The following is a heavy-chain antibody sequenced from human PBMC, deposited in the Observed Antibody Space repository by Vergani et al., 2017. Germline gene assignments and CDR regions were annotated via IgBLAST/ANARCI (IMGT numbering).Heavy chain of an antibody. J-gene: IGHJ4*02. Sequence: QVQLPQWGAGLLKPSETLSLTCAVYGGSFSGYYWSWIRQPPGKGLEWIGEINHSGSTNYNPSLKSRFTISVDTSKNQFSLKLSSVTAADTAVYYCARGRSPPYYDFWSGYYTGGYDYWGQGTLVTVSS. CDR3: ARGRSPPYYDFWSGYYTGGYDY. D-gene: IGHD3-3*01. CDR1: GGSFSGYY. CDR2: INHSGST. V-gene: IGHV4-34*01.